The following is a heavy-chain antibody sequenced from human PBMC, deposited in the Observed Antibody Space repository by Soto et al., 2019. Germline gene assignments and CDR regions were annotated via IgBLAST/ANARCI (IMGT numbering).Heavy chain of an antibody. Sequence: EVQLLESGGGLVQPGGSLRLSCAASGFTFSSYAMNWVRQAPGKGLEWVSVISGSDGSTYYADSVKGRFTISRDNSKNTLTLQMNSLRAEDTAVDYCARRSSSWYFDYWGQGTLVTVSS. D-gene: IGHD6-13*01. J-gene: IGHJ4*02. CDR1: GFTFSSYA. V-gene: IGHV3-23*01. CDR2: ISGSDGST. CDR3: ARRSSSWYFDY.